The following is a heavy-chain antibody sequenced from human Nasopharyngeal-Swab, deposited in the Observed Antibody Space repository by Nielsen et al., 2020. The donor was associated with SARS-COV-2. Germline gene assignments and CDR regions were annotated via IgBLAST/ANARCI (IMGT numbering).Heavy chain of an antibody. D-gene: IGHD6-13*01. V-gene: IGHV3-48*02. Sequence: VREAPGKGLEWVSYISSSSSTIYYADSVKGRFTISRDNAKNSLYLQMNCLRDEDTAVYYCARDRYSSSWYPYWYFDLWGRGTLVTVSS. J-gene: IGHJ2*01. CDR2: ISSSSSTI. CDR3: ARDRYSSSWYPYWYFDL.